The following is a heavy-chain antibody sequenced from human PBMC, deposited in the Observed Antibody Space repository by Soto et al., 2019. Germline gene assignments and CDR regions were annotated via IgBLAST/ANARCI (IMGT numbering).Heavy chain of an antibody. CDR3: ARGIEQLDNYYYCYGMDV. CDR2: IIPIFGTA. J-gene: IGHJ6*02. D-gene: IGHD6-13*01. CDR1: GGTFSGYA. V-gene: IGHV1-69*12. Sequence: QVQLVQSGAEVKKPGSSVKVSCKASGGTFSGYAISWVRQAPGQGLEWMGGIIPIFGTANYAQKFQGRVTITADESTSTAYMELSSLRSEDTAVYYCARGIEQLDNYYYCYGMDVWGQGTTVTVSS.